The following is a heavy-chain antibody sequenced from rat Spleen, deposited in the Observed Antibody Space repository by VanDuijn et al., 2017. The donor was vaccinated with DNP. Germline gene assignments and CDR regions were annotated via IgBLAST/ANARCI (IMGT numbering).Heavy chain of an antibody. CDR2: SNYAGGST. J-gene: IGHJ2*01. V-gene: IGHV5-22*01. D-gene: IGHD1-3*01. CDR3: TRHVLPLRVWDY. Sequence: EVQLVESGGGLVQPGGSLKLSCAASGFIFSDYYMAWVRQAPTKGLEWVAYSNYAGGSTYHGDSVKGRFTISRDNAKNTLYLQMNSLRSEDMATYYCTRHVLPLRVWDYWGQGVMVTVSS. CDR1: GFIFSDYY.